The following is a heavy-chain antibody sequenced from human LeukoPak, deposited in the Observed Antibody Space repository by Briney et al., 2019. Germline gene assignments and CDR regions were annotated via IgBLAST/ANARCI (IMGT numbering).Heavy chain of an antibody. D-gene: IGHD3-22*01. CDR2: MSYSGSS. CDR1: GGSISSYY. J-gene: IGHJ4*02. Sequence: SETLSLTCTVSGGSISSYYWSWIRQSPGKGLEWIGYMSYSGSSSYNPSLRSRVTISVDASKKQFSLELSSVTAADTAVYYCARDGYSDSSGYDYPPSVWGQGTLVTVSS. V-gene: IGHV4-59*01. CDR3: ARDGYSDSSGYDYPPSV.